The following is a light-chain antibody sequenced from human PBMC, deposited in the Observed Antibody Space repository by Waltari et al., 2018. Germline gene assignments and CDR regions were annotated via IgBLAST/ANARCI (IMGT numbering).Light chain of an antibody. J-gene: IGKJ1*01. CDR2: WAS. CDR3: QQYYSTPPT. Sequence: DIVMTQSPDSLAVSLGERATINCTSSLSVLYSSNNKNYLAWFQQKPGQPPKLLLYWASTRESGVPDRFSGSGSGTDFTLTISTLQAEDVAVYYCQQYYSTPPTFGQGTKVEIK. V-gene: IGKV4-1*01. CDR1: LSVLYSSNNKNY.